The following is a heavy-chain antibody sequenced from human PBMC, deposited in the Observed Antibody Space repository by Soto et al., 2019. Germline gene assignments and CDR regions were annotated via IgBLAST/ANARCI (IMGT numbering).Heavy chain of an antibody. CDR1: GFTFTSYG. CDR2: IRGDGGQT. D-gene: IGHD3-9*01. CDR3: ARDVGLDSDDFFAY. V-gene: IGHV3-23*01. Sequence: GGSLRLSCTASGFTFTSYGMGWVSQAPGKGLQWVSTIRGDGGQTHYTDSVKGRFSISRDNSKNTVYLQMDSLRAEDTAMYLCARDVGLDSDDFFAYWGQGTQVTVSS. J-gene: IGHJ4*02.